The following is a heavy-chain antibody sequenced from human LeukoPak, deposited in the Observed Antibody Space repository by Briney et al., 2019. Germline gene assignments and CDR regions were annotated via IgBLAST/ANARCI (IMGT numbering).Heavy chain of an antibody. CDR3: AVVTEQDFDY. CDR2: IYYSGST. V-gene: IGHV4-59*08. J-gene: IGHJ4*02. CDR1: DGSISSYY. D-gene: IGHD4-23*01. Sequence: PSETLSLTCTVSDGSISSYYWSWIRQPPGKGLEWIGYIYYSGSTSYNPSLKSRVTISVDTSKNQFSLKLSSVTAADTAVYYCAVVTEQDFDYWGQGTLVTVSS.